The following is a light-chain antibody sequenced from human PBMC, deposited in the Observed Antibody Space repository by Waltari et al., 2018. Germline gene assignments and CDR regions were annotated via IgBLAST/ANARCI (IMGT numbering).Light chain of an antibody. CDR1: SYEVGGYNS. CDR2: DVS. CDR3: SSQSSNNVVL. Sequence: QCALTHPASVSGSPGQSVTISCTATSYEVGGYNSVSWYQEHPGPAPRVIIYDVSDRPSGVSERFSGSKSGNTASLTISGLQAEDEADYYCSSQSSNNVVLFGGGTKLTVL. V-gene: IGLV2-14*01. J-gene: IGLJ2*01.